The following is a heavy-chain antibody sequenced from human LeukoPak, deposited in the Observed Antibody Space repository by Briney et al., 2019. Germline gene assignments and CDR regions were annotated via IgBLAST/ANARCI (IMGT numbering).Heavy chain of an antibody. J-gene: IGHJ4*02. CDR1: GGSFSGYY. Sequence: SETLSLTCAVYGGSFSGYYWGWIRQPPGKVREWIGEINHIGSTNYNPSLKSRVTISVDTSKNQFSLKLSSVTAADTAVYSCARGMYTIFGVVIRGYYFDYWGQGTLVTVSS. D-gene: IGHD3-3*01. CDR3: ARGMYTIFGVVIRGYYFDY. V-gene: IGHV4-34*01. CDR2: INHIGST.